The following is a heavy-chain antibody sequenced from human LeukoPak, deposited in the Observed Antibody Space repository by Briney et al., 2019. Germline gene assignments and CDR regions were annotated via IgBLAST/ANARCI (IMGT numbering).Heavy chain of an antibody. CDR2: IGSRNNYI. J-gene: IGHJ4*02. CDR3: AGTGSYRSLYYFDY. Sequence: GGSLRLSCAASGLTFNKYNMNWVRQAPGKGLEWVSSIGSRNNYIYYADSVKGRFTISRDNAKNSLYLHMNSLRAEDTAVYYCAGTGSYRSLYYFDYWGQGTLVTVSS. D-gene: IGHD3-10*01. CDR1: GLTFNKYN. V-gene: IGHV3-21*01.